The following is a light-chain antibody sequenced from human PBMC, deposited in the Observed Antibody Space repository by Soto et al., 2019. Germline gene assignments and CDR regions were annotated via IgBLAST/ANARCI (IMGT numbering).Light chain of an antibody. J-gene: IGLJ1*01. V-gene: IGLV2-14*01. CDR2: DVS. Sequence: QSALTQPASVSGSPGQSITISGTGTRSDVGAYNSVAWYQHNPGKAPKLTIYDVSNRPSGVSSRFSGSKSSNTASLSISGLQADDEADYYCSSYTSSSTLVFGTGTKLTVL. CDR1: RSDVGAYNS. CDR3: SSYTSSSTLV.